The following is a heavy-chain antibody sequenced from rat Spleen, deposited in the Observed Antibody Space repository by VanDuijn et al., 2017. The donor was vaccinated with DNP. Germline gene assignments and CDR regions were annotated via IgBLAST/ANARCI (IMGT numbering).Heavy chain of an antibody. J-gene: IGHJ2*01. CDR1: GFIFFDYW. CDR3: AKGPNYGGWSDYFDY. Sequence: EVKLVESGGGLVQPGRSLKLSCAASGFIFFDYWMGWVRQAPGKGLEWIGEINKDSSRINYIPSLKEKITISRDNVQNTLYLQMSKVGSEDTAIYYCAKGPNYGGWSDYFDYWGQGVMVTVSS. CDR2: INKDSSRI. V-gene: IGHV4-2*01. D-gene: IGHD1-11*01.